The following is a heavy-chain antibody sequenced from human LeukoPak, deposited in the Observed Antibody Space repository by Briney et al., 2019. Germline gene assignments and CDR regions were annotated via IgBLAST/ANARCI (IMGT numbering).Heavy chain of an antibody. V-gene: IGHV3-23*01. Sequence: PGGSLRLSCAASGFNFIDYTMNWVRQAPGKGLEWVSAISGSGGSTYYADSVKGRFTISRDNSKNTLYLQMNSLRAEDTAVYYCARGIVEVVVAATQGYYYGMDVWGQGTTVTVSS. D-gene: IGHD2-15*01. CDR3: ARGIVEVVVAATQGYYYGMDV. CDR1: GFNFIDYT. J-gene: IGHJ6*02. CDR2: ISGSGGST.